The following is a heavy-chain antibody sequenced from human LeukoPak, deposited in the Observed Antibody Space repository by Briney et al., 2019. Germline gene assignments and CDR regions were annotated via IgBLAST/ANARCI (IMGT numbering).Heavy chain of an antibody. CDR2: ISAYNGNT. D-gene: IGHD3-9*01. CDR1: GYTFTSYG. CDR3: ARDSAYDFLTGQHYYCGMDV. V-gene: IGHV1-18*01. J-gene: IGHJ6*02. Sequence: ASVKVSCKASGYTFTSYGISWVRQAPGQRLEWMGWISAYNGNTNYAQKLQGRVTMTTDTSTSTAYMELRSLRSDDTAVYYCARDSAYDFLTGQHYYCGMDVWGQGTTVTVSS.